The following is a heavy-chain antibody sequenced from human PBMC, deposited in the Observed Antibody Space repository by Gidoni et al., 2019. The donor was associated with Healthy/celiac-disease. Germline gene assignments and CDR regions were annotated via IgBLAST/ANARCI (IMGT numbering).Heavy chain of an antibody. CDR2: IWYDGSNK. CDR1: GFTFSHYG. D-gene: IGHD2-2*02. Sequence: QVQLVESGGGVVQPGRSLSLSCAASGFTFSHYGLPWVRQAPGKGLEWVAVIWYDGSNKYYADSVKGRFTISRDNSKNTLYLQMNSLRAEDTAVYYCARIRGYCSSTSCYKDGMDVWGQGTTVTVSS. J-gene: IGHJ6*02. CDR3: ARIRGYCSSTSCYKDGMDV. V-gene: IGHV3-33*01.